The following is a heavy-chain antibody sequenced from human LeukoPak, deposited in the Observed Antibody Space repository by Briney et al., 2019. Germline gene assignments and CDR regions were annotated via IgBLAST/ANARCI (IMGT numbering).Heavy chain of an antibody. J-gene: IGHJ6*02. CDR1: GGTFSSYA. D-gene: IGHD3-10*01. V-gene: IGHV1-69*04. Sequence: SVKVSCKASGGTFSSYAISWVRQAPGQGLEWMGRIIPILGIANYAQKFQGRVTITADKSTSTAYMELSSLRSEDTAVYYCARDLWFGETLPPNYYYYGMDVWGQGTTVTVSS. CDR2: IIPILGIA. CDR3: ARDLWFGETLPPNYYYYGMDV.